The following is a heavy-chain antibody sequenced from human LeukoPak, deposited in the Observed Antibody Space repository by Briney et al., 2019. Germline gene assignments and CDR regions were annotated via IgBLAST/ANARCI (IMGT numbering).Heavy chain of an antibody. J-gene: IGHJ4*02. D-gene: IGHD3-3*01. Sequence: ASVKVSCKASGYTFTGYYMHWVRQAPGQGLEWMGWINPNSGGTNYAQKFQGRVTMNRDTSISTAYMELSRLRSDDTAVYYCARETIFGVVENLFDYWGQGTLVTVSS. CDR1: GYTFTGYY. V-gene: IGHV1-2*02. CDR2: INPNSGGT. CDR3: ARETIFGVVENLFDY.